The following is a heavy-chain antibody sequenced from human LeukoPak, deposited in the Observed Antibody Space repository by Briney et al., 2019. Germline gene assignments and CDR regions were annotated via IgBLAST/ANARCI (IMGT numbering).Heavy chain of an antibody. CDR3: ARGRGSYCLYYFDY. CDR2: INHSGST. V-gene: IGHV4-34*01. CDR1: GGSFSGYY. Sequence: PSETLCLTCAVYGGSFSGYYWSWIRQPPRKGLPWIGEINHSGSTNYNPSLKSRVTISVDTSKNQFSLKLSSVTAADTAVYYCARGRGSYCLYYFDYWGQGTLVSVSS. D-gene: IGHD1-26*01. J-gene: IGHJ4*02.